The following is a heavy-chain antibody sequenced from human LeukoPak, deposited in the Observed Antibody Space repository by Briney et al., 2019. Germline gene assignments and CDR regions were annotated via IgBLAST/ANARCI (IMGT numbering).Heavy chain of an antibody. CDR1: GDPINSLDL. CDR2: MYLSGTT. D-gene: IGHD3-22*01. V-gene: IGHV4-4*02. Sequence: SGILSLTCTVSGDPINSLDLWSWVRQPPGKGLEWIGEMYLSGTTHSNPSVKSRVAISIDKSKNQFFLNLSSVTAADTAVYYCAGLVGRYSSGLYYYYFDYWGQGTLVTVSS. J-gene: IGHJ4*02. CDR3: AGLVGRYSSGLYYYYFDY.